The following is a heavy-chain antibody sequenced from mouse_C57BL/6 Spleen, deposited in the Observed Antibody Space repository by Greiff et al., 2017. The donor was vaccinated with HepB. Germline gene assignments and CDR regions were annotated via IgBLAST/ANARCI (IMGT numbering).Heavy chain of an antibody. Sequence: EVKLMESGGGLVQPKGSLKLSCAASGFSFNTYAMNWVRQAPGKGLEWVARIRSKSNNYATYYADSVKDRFTISRDDSESMLYLQMNNLKTEDTAMYYCVRDYGSSARFAYWGQGTLVTVSA. J-gene: IGHJ3*01. CDR1: GFSFNTYA. V-gene: IGHV10-1*01. CDR2: IRSKSNNYAT. CDR3: VRDYGSSARFAY. D-gene: IGHD1-1*01.